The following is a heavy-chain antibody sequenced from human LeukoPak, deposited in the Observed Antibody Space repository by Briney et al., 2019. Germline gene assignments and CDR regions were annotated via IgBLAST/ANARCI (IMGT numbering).Heavy chain of an antibody. CDR2: ISSCGST. D-gene: IGHD3-22*01. Sequence: SETLSLTCTVSGDSISSGDYYWSWIRQPAGKGLEGIGRISSCGSTNYNPSLKSRVTISVDTSKNQFSLKLISVTAADTAVYFCARGPYSYDSSGAFDIWGQGTMVTVSS. CDR3: ARGPYSYDSSGAFDI. CDR1: GDSISSGDYY. V-gene: IGHV4-61*02. J-gene: IGHJ3*02.